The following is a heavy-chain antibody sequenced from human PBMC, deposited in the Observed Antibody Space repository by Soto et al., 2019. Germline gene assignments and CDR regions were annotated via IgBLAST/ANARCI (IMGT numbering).Heavy chain of an antibody. J-gene: IGHJ6*02. D-gene: IGHD3-3*01. Sequence: ASVKVSCKASGYTFTGYYMHWVRQAPGQGLEWMGWINPNSGGTNYAQKFQGRVTMTRDTSISTAYMELSRLRSDDTAVYYCARDTIFGVVIIWGTGRVGGMDVWGQGTTVTVSS. CDR2: INPNSGGT. V-gene: IGHV1-2*02. CDR1: GYTFTGYY. CDR3: ARDTIFGVVIIWGTGRVGGMDV.